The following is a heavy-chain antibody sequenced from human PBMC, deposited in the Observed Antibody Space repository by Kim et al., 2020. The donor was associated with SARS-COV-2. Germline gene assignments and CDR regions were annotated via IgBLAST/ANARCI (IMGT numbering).Heavy chain of an antibody. Sequence: YADDVKGRFTISRDNAKNSLYLKMNSLRAEDTAVYYCARVCSGGSCYWGYWGQGTLVTVSS. J-gene: IGHJ4*02. CDR3: ARVCSGGSCYWGY. V-gene: IGHV3-48*03. D-gene: IGHD2-15*01.